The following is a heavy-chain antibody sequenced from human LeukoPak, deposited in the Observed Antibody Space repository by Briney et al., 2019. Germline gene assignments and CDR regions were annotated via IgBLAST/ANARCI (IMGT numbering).Heavy chain of an antibody. Sequence: GGSLRLSCAASGFTFSSYAMHWVRQAPGKGLEWVSFIRYGGNNKNYADSVKGRFTISRDNSKDTLYLQMNSLRAEDTAVYYCTKGDDYGANTRLPKYNWFDHWGQGTLVTVSS. J-gene: IGHJ5*02. CDR2: IRYGGNNK. CDR1: GFTFSSYA. V-gene: IGHV3-30*02. CDR3: TKGDDYGANTRLPKYNWFDH. D-gene: IGHD4-23*01.